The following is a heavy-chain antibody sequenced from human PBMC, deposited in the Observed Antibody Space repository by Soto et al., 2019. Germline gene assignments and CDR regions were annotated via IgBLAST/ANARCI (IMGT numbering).Heavy chain of an antibody. D-gene: IGHD3-10*01. Sequence: QVQLVESGGGVVQPGRSLRLSCAASGFTFSSYGMQWVRQAPGKGLEWVAVIWYDGSNKYYADSVKGRFTISRDNYKNTLYLQMNSLRAEDTAVYYCARSTNYYGSGSRKRDYGMDVWGQGTTVTVSS. V-gene: IGHV3-33*01. CDR2: IWYDGSNK. J-gene: IGHJ6*02. CDR3: ARSTNYYGSGSRKRDYGMDV. CDR1: GFTFSSYG.